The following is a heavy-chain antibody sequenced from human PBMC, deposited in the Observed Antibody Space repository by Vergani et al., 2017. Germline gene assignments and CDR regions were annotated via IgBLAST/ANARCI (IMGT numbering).Heavy chain of an antibody. CDR3: ARGDYGILTEYRY. CDR2: SNPSGGHT. D-gene: IGHD3-9*01. V-gene: IGHV1-46*03. Sequence: QVQVVQSGAEVKKSGASVKVSCKTSGYTFSNYYMHWVRQAPAQGLEWMGLSNPSGGHTNYAQKFQGRVTMPRDTSTSTVYMELSSLRSEDTAIYYCARGDYGILTEYRYWGQGTLVTVSA. J-gene: IGHJ4*02. CDR1: GYTFSNYY.